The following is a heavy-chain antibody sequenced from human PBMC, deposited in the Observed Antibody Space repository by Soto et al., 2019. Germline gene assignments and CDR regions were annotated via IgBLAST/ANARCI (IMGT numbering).Heavy chain of an antibody. CDR3: AKERPPIAVAAFDY. D-gene: IGHD6-19*01. CDR2: ISGSGGGT. CDR1: GFTVSSNY. J-gene: IGHJ4*02. V-gene: IGHV3-23*01. Sequence: GGSLRLSCAASGFTVSSNYMSWVRQAPGKGLEWVSAISGSGGGTYYADSVKGRFTISRDNSKNTLYLQMNSLRAEDTAVYYCAKERPPIAVAAFDYWGQGTLVTVSS.